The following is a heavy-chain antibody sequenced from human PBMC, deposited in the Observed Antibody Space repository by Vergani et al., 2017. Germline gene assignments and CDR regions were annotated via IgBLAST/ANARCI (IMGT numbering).Heavy chain of an antibody. V-gene: IGHV3-74*01. CDR1: GFTFSSYW. Sequence: EVQLVESGGGLVQPGGSLRRSCAASGFTFSSYWMHWVRQAPGKGLVWVSRINRDGSFTSYADSVKGRFTISRDNAKNTLYLQMNSLRAEDKAVYYGARGHYYGSGSYYPFDYWGQGTLVTVSS. CDR3: ARGHYYGSGSYYPFDY. D-gene: IGHD3-10*01. CDR2: INRDGSFT. J-gene: IGHJ4*02.